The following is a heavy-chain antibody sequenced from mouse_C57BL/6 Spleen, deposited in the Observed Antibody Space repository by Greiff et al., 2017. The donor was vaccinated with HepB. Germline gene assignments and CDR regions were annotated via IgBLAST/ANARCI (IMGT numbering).Heavy chain of an antibody. CDR1: GFSLTSYG. V-gene: IGHV2-5*01. D-gene: IGHD2-4*01. CDR2: IWRGGST. J-gene: IGHJ4*01. Sequence: VKVVESGPGLVQPSQSLSITCTVSGFSLTSYGVHWVRQSPGKGLEWLGVIWRGGSTDYNAAFMSRLSITKDNSKSQVFFKMNSLQADDTAIYYCAKGEGIYYDYYYAMDYWGQGTSVTVSS. CDR3: AKGEGIYYDYYYAMDY.